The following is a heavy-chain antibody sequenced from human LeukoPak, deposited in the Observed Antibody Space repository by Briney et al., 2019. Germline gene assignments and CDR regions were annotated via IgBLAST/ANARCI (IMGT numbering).Heavy chain of an antibody. Sequence: PLETLSLTCTVSGGSISSHYWSSVRQPPGKGLEWIGYIYYSGSTNYNPSLKSRVTISVDTSKNQFSLKLSSVSAADAAVYYCARRKYWSGGSCYGWWFDPWGQGTLVTVSS. J-gene: IGHJ5*02. D-gene: IGHD2-15*01. CDR1: GGSISSHY. V-gene: IGHV4-59*11. CDR3: ARRKYWSGGSCYGWWFDP. CDR2: IYYSGST.